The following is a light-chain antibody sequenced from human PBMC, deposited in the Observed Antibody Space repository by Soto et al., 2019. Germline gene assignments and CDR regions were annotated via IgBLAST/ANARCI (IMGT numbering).Light chain of an antibody. CDR2: DGS. CDR1: QNLGSF. J-gene: IGKJ5*01. CDR3: QQRTRWTMT. V-gene: IGKV3D-11*02. Sequence: EIVLTQSPATLSVSPGERVTLSCRASQNLGSFLNWYQQRRGQAPRPXIYDGSQRDAGVPDRISGDGAGTEYTRTISSLEPEDFAVYYCQQRTRWTMTFGQGTRLEIK.